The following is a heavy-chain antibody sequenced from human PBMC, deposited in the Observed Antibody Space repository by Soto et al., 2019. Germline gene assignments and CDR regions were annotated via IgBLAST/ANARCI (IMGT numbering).Heavy chain of an antibody. V-gene: IGHV3-53*01. CDR2: IYSGGYT. D-gene: IGHD3-10*01. J-gene: IGHJ4*02. Sequence: EVQLVESGGGLIQPGGSLRLSCAVSGFTVGNNYMSWVRQAPGKGLEGVSVIYSGGYTAYGDSVKGRFTISRDNSKNTLYLQRKTLGADVRAGLFFAAHPGGGGYWGQGTLVTVSS. CDR1: GFTVGNNY. CDR3: AAHPGGGGY.